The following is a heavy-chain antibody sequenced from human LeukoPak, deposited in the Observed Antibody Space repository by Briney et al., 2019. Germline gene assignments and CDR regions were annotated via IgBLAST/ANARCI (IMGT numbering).Heavy chain of an antibody. V-gene: IGHV4-59*01. CDR2: IYYSGST. J-gene: IGHJ3*02. D-gene: IGHD3-22*01. Sequence: SETLSLTCTVSGGSISSYYWSWIRQPPGKGLEWIGYIYYSGSTNDNPSLKSRVTISVDTSKNQFSLKLSFVTAADTAVYYCAAPSTWLTHAFDIWGQGTMVTVSS. CDR1: GGSISSYY. CDR3: AAPSTWLTHAFDI.